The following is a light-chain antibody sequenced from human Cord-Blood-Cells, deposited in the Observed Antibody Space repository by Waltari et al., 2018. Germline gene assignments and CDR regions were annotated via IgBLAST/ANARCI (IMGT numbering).Light chain of an antibody. CDR1: ALPKKY. CDR2: EDS. Sequence: SYELTQPPSVSVSPGQTARITCSGDALPKKYAYWDQQKAGQAPVLVIYEDSKRPSGIPGRFSGSSSGTMAILTISGAQVEDEADYYCYSTYSSGNHRVFGGGTKLTVL. CDR3: YSTYSSGNHRV. V-gene: IGLV3-10*01. J-gene: IGLJ2*01.